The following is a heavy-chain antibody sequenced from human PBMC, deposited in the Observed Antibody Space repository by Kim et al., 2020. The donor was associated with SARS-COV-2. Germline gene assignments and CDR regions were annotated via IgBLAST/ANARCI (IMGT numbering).Heavy chain of an antibody. CDR3: ARESTNEEAWYYYDSSGYYYRWFDP. Sequence: GGSLRLSCAASGFTFSSYSMNWVRQAPGKGLEWVSYISSSSSTIYYADSVKGRFTISRDNAKNSLYLQMNSLRDEDTAVYYCARESTNEEAWYYYDSSGYYYRWFDPWGQGTLVTVSS. CDR1: GFTFSSYS. CDR2: ISSSSSTI. V-gene: IGHV3-48*02. D-gene: IGHD3-22*01. J-gene: IGHJ5*02.